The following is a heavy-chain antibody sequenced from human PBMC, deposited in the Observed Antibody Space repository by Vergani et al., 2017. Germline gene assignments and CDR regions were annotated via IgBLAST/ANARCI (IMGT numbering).Heavy chain of an antibody. J-gene: IGHJ3*02. CDR2: ISWNSGSI. CDR3: AKYMNYDSSGYDSKLLPPDAFDS. Sequence: EVQLLESGGGLVQPGRSLRLSCAASGFTFDDYAMHWVRQAPGKGLEWVSGISWNSGSIGYADSVKGRFTISRDNAKNSLYLQMNSLRAEDTAVYYCAKYMNYDSSGYDSKLLPPDAFDSWGQGTMVTVSS. V-gene: IGHV3-9*01. D-gene: IGHD3-22*01. CDR1: GFTFDDYA.